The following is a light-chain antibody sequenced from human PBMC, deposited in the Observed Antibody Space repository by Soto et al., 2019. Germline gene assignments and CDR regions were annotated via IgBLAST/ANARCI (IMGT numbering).Light chain of an antibody. Sequence: QPVLTQSPSASASLGASVKLTCTRSSGHSSYAIAWHQQQPEKGPRYLMKLSSDGSHSKGDGIPDRFSGSSSGAERYLTISSLQSEDEAVYYCQTWDTGARVVFGGGTKLTVL. CDR1: SGHSSYA. CDR3: QTWDTGARVV. CDR2: LSSDGSH. V-gene: IGLV4-69*01. J-gene: IGLJ2*01.